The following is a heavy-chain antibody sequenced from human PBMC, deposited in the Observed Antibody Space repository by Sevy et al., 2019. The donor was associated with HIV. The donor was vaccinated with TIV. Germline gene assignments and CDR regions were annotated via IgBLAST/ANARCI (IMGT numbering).Heavy chain of an antibody. CDR2: IIASGGAT. V-gene: IGHV3-20*04. CDR3: GREKSCGGACYYFDY. CDR1: QFTFDDYG. J-gene: IGHJ4*01. Sequence: GGSLRLSCAASQFTFDDYGMSWDRQAPGKGLEWVSAIIASGGATSNADSVKGRFTISRDNAKSSLYLQMNTLRVEDTAFYFCGREKSCGGACYYFDYWGRGTQVTVSS. D-gene: IGHD2-21*02.